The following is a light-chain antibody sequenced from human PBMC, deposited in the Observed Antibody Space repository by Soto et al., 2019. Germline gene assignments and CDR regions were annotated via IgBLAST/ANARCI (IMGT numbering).Light chain of an antibody. CDR3: QQYNDWPRT. CDR2: GAS. Sequence: EIVMTQSPATLSVSPGERATLSFRASQSVGSNLAWYQQKPGQAPRLLIYGASTRATGIPARFSGSGSGTEFTLTISLQSEDFAVYYCQQYNDWPRTFGQGTKVDIK. CDR1: QSVGSN. J-gene: IGKJ1*01. V-gene: IGKV3-15*01.